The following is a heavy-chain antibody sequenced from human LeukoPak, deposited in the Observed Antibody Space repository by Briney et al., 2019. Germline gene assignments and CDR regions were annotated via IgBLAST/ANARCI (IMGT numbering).Heavy chain of an antibody. CDR3: ARDLRHEKWELRDC. D-gene: IGHD1-26*01. V-gene: IGHV3-30*04. CDR1: GFAFTSYP. CDR2: ISYDGSNN. J-gene: IGHJ4*02. Sequence: GRSLRLSCVASGFAFTSYPMHWVRQAPGKGLEWLALISYDGSNNDYADSVKGRFTVSRDNSRNTLYLQMISLRAEDTAVYYCARDLRHEKWELRDCWGQGTLVTVSS.